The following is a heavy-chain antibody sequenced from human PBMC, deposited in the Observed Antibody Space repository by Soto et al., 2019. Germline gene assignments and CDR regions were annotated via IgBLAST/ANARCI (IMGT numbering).Heavy chain of an antibody. CDR2: ISGDGSST. J-gene: IGHJ4*02. CDR1: GFTFSSYW. CDR3: TRPRDDGSGTPFDY. Sequence: EVQLVESGGGLVQPGGSLRLSCAASGFTFSSYWMHWVRQAPGKGLVWVSRISGDGSSTTYAASVKGRFIISRDNTQNTVYFQMNSLRADDTAVYYCTRPRDDGSGTPFDYWGQRTLVTVSP. V-gene: IGHV3-74*01. D-gene: IGHD3-22*01.